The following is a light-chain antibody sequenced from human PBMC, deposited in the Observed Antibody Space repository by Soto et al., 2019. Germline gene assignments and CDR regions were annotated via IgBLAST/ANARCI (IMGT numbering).Light chain of an antibody. V-gene: IGKV1-5*01. CDR3: QQYNSYSPPWT. CDR1: LSISGW. Sequence: DIQLTQSPSTLSSSILETFTITCRASLSISGWLAWYQQAPGKAPKLLIYDASSLESGVPSRFSGSGSGTEFTLTISSLQPDDFATYYCQQYNSYSPPWTFGQGTKVDI. CDR2: DAS. J-gene: IGKJ1*01.